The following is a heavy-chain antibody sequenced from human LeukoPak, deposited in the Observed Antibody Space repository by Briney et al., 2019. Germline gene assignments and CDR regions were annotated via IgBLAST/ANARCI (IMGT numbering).Heavy chain of an antibody. Sequence: GGFLRLSCAASGFTFSTYAMNWVRQAPGKGLEWVSTITKSGDNTYYADSVKGRFTISRDNSKNTLYLQLNSLRADDTAVYYCAKLARDTGISSQLDYWGQGTLVTVSS. CDR1: GFTFSTYA. V-gene: IGHV3-23*01. D-gene: IGHD1-26*01. CDR2: ITKSGDNT. J-gene: IGHJ4*02. CDR3: AKLARDTGISSQLDY.